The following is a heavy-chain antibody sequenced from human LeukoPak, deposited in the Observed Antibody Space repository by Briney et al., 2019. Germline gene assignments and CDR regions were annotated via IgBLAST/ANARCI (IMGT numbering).Heavy chain of an antibody. D-gene: IGHD2-15*01. CDR1: GYTFTSYD. V-gene: IGHV1-8*01. J-gene: IGHJ4*02. Sequence: ASVKVSCKASGYTFTSYDINWVRQATGQGLEWMGWVNPNSGHTGYAQKFQGRVTMTRNSSITTSYMELSSLTSEDTAVYYCARGAPGSYCSGGSCPYFDYWGQGTLVSVSS. CDR3: ARGAPGSYCSGGSCPYFDY. CDR2: VNPNSGHT.